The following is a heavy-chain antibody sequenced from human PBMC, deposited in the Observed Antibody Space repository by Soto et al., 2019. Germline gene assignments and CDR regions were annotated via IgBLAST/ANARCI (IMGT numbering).Heavy chain of an antibody. V-gene: IGHV1-69*06. CDR2: IIPIFGTP. D-gene: IGHD1-26*01. CDR1: GVTFSNYA. Sequence: QVQLVQSGAEVKKPGSSVKVSCKASGVTFSNYAITWVRQAPGQGLDWMGGIIPIFGTPNYAQKFQGRVTINEDKSTSTADMELSSLRSEDTAVYYCARVGGSYYGWSDYWGQGTLVTVSS. CDR3: ARVGGSYYGWSDY. J-gene: IGHJ4*02.